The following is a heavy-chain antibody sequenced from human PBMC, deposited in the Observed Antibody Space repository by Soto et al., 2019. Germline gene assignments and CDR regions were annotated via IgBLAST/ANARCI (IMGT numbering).Heavy chain of an antibody. CDR2: IKQDGSEK. CDR3: ASYSSGWYYFDY. J-gene: IGHJ4*02. D-gene: IGHD6-19*01. Sequence: EVQLVESGGGLVQPGGSLRLSCAASGFTFGSYWMSWVRQAPGKGLEWVANIKQDGSEKYYVDSVKGRFTISRDNAKNSLYLQMNSLRAEDTAVYYCASYSSGWYYFDYWGQGTLVTVSS. V-gene: IGHV3-7*01. CDR1: GFTFGSYW.